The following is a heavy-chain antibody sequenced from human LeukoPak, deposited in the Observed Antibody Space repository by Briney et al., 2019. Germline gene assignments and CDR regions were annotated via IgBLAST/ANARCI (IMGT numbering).Heavy chain of an antibody. CDR2: ISGSGDST. Sequence: PGGSLRLSCAASGFTFSSYAMSWVRQAPGKGLEWVSAISGSGDSTYFADSVKGRFTIFRDNSKNTLYLQMNSLRADDTAVYYCAKDFAATTGWNYYGMDVWGQGTTVTVS. CDR3: AKDFAATTGWNYYGMDV. CDR1: GFTFSSYA. D-gene: IGHD1-26*01. J-gene: IGHJ6*02. V-gene: IGHV3-23*01.